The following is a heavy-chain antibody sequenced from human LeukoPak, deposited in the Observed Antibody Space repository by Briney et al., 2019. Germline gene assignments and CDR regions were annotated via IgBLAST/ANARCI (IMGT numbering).Heavy chain of an antibody. V-gene: IGHV3-30-3*01. CDR3: ARSQWSDY. CDR2: ISYDENNK. J-gene: IGHJ4*02. CDR1: GFTFSNYA. Sequence: GRSLRLSCAAFGFTFSNYAMYWVRQAPGKGLEWVAVISYDENNKYYTDSVKGRFTISRDNSKNTLYLQMNSLRAEDTAVYYCARSQWSDYWGQGTLVTVSS. D-gene: IGHD2-8*01.